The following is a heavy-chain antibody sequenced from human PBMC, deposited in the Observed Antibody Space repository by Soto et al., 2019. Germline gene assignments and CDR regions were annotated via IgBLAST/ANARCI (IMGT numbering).Heavy chain of an antibody. Sequence: QVHLVQSGAEVKKPGASVKVSCKGSGYAFTTYGITWVRQAPGQGLEWMGWISAHNGNTNYAQKLQGRVTVNRDTSTSTAYMELRSLRSDDTAVYYCAGGRYGVYWGQGALVTVSS. CDR1: GYAFTTYG. D-gene: IGHD3-10*01. CDR2: ISAHNGNT. J-gene: IGHJ4*02. CDR3: AGGRYGVY. V-gene: IGHV1-18*01.